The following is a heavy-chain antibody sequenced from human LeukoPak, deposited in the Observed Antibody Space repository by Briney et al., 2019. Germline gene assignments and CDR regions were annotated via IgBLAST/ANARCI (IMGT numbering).Heavy chain of an antibody. V-gene: IGHV3-7*03. Sequence: GGSLRLSCAASGFTFSSNWMSWVRQAPGKGLEWLAKIKQDGSETCHMDSVKGRFTISRDSSKNTLYLQMNSLRVEDTAVYYCAKALSRYSSSWYLLPPDYWGQGTLVTVSS. CDR3: AKALSRYSSSWYLLPPDY. D-gene: IGHD6-13*01. J-gene: IGHJ4*02. CDR2: IKQDGSET. CDR1: GFTFSSNW.